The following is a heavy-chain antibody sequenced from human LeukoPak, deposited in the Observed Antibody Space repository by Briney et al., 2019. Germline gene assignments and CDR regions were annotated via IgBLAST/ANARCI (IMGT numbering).Heavy chain of an antibody. CDR1: GGSFSGYY. V-gene: IGHV4-34*01. D-gene: IGHD6-6*01. CDR3: ARWGREYSNSGSTYNWFDP. CDR2: INHSGST. Sequence: SETLSLTCAVYGGSFSGYYWSWIRQPPGKGLEWIGEINHSGSTNYNPSLKSRVTISVDTSKNQFSLKLSSGTAADTAVYYCARWGREYSNSGSTYNWFDPWGQGTLVTVSS. J-gene: IGHJ5*02.